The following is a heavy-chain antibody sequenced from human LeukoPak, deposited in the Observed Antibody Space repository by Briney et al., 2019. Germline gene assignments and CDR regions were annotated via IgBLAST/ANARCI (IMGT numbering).Heavy chain of an antibody. CDR2: ISGSGSNI. V-gene: IGHV3-48*03. J-gene: IGHJ5*02. Sequence: GGSLRLSCAASGFIFSSYEMNWVRQAPGKGLEWVPYISGSGSNIYYADSVKGRFTISRDNAKNSLYLQMNSLRAEDTAIYYCARDIGPYNNYDHPDWFDPWGQGTLVTVSS. CDR1: GFIFSSYE. CDR3: ARDIGPYNNYDHPDWFDP. D-gene: IGHD4-11*01.